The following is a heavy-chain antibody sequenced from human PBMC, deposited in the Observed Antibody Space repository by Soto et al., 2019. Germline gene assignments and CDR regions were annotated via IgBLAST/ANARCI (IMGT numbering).Heavy chain of an antibody. J-gene: IGHJ4*02. CDR3: ARDVAMPSGLGLGY. CDR1: GFVFSNYG. Sequence: QVQVVESGVGVVQPGRSLRLSCAASGFVFSNYGIHWVRQAPGKGLEWVAFISNDGSKKYYGDSVKGRFTISRDNSENTVYLQMTSLRPDDTAVFYCARDVAMPSGLGLGYWGQGTLVTVSS. D-gene: IGHD6-19*01. V-gene: IGHV3-30*03. CDR2: ISNDGSKK.